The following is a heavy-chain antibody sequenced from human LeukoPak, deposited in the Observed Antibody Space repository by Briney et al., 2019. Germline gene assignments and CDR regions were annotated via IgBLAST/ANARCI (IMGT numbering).Heavy chain of an antibody. D-gene: IGHD6-19*01. J-gene: IGHJ4*02. V-gene: IGHV1-2*02. CDR1: GYTFTGYY. CDR3: ARLSSPGSGWYKEYYFDY. Sequence: ASVKVSCKASGYTFTGYYMHWVRQAPGQGLEWMGWINPNSGGTNYAQKLQGRVTMTTDTSTSTAYMELRSLRSDDTAVYYCARLSSPGSGWYKEYYFDYWGQGTLVTVSS. CDR2: INPNSGGT.